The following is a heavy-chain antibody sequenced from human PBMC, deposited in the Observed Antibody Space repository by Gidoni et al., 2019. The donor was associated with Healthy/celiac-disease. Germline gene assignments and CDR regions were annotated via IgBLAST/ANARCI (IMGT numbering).Heavy chain of an antibody. CDR2: IYHSGST. Sequence: QLQLQESGSGLVKPSQTLSLTCAVSGGSISSGGYSWSWIRQPPGKGLEWIGYIYHSGSTHYNPALKSRVTISVDRSKNQFSLKLSSVTAADTAVYYCARGGGSGSHNWFDPWGQGTLVTVSS. J-gene: IGHJ5*02. CDR3: ARGGGSGSHNWFDP. CDR1: GGSISSGGYS. V-gene: IGHV4-30-2*01. D-gene: IGHD3-10*01.